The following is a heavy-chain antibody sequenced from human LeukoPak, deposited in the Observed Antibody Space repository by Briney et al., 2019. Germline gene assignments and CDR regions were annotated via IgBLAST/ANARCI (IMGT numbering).Heavy chain of an antibody. CDR1: GYTFIGYY. CDR3: ARVRNSGFRYVDS. Sequence: GASVKVSCKASGYTFIGYYMHWVRQAPGQGLECMGWINPNSGGTNYAQKFQGRVTMTRDTSISTAYMDLRSLRSDDTAVYYCARVRNSGFRYVDSWGQGTLVTVSS. D-gene: IGHD5-12*01. J-gene: IGHJ4*02. CDR2: INPNSGGT. V-gene: IGHV1-2*02.